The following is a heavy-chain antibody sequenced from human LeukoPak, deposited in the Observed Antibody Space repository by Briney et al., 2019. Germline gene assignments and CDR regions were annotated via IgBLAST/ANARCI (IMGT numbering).Heavy chain of an antibody. J-gene: IGHJ4*02. Sequence: GGSLRLSCAVSGFTFSSYAMYWVRQAPGKGLEWVAFISHDGRNKYYADSVKGRFTISRDNSKNTLYLQMNSLRAEDMAVYYCAREGIAAAGTAYFDYWGQGTLVTVSS. CDR1: GFTFSSYA. V-gene: IGHV3-30*04. D-gene: IGHD6-13*01. CDR3: AREGIAAAGTAYFDY. CDR2: ISHDGRNK.